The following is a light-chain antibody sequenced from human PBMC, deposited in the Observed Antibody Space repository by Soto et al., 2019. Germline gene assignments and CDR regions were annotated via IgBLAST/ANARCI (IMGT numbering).Light chain of an antibody. CDR1: QSVSTY. CDR2: DAS. Sequence: EIVLTQSPASLSLSPGEGATLSCRASQSVSTYLAWFQQKFGQPPRLLIYDASKRATGIPARFSGSGSGTDFTITISRLEPEDFAVYYCQRYGSSLYTFGQVTKLEIK. CDR3: QRYGSSLYT. V-gene: IGKV3-20*01. J-gene: IGKJ2*01.